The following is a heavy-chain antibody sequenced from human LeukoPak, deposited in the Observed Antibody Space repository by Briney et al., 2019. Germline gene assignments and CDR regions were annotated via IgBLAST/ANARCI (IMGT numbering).Heavy chain of an antibody. Sequence: PGGSLRLSCAASGFTFSSSWMSWVRQAPGKGLDWVANIKQDGSGKYYVDSVKGRFTISRDNAKNSLYLQMNSLRAEDTAVYYCARVVPPLYYFDYWGQGTLVTVSS. D-gene: IGHD3-10*01. V-gene: IGHV3-7*01. J-gene: IGHJ4*02. CDR2: IKQDGSGK. CDR3: ARVVPPLYYFDY. CDR1: GFTFSSSW.